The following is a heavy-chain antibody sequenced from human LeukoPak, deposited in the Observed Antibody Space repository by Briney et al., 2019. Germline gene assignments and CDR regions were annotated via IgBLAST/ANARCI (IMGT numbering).Heavy chain of an antibody. V-gene: IGHV1-46*01. CDR2: INPSGGST. J-gene: IGHJ4*02. Sequence: GASVRVSCKASGYTFTSYYMHWVRQAPGQGLEWMGIINPSGGSTSYAQKFQGRVTITRDTSTSTVYMELSSLRSEDTAVYYCARGRQLWTFDYWGQGTLVTVSS. D-gene: IGHD5-18*01. CDR3: ARGRQLWTFDY. CDR1: GYTFTSYY.